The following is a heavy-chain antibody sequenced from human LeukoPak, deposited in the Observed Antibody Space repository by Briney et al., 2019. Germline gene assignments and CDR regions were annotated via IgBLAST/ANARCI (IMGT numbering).Heavy chain of an antibody. D-gene: IGHD1-26*01. CDR1: GFTFSSYA. J-gene: IGHJ4*02. Sequence: PGGSLRLSCAASGFTFSSYAMHWVRQAPGKGLEWVAVISYDGSNKYYADSVKGRFTIARDNSKNTLYLQMNSLRAEDTAVYYCARDRPRRVGAIDYWGQGTLVTVSS. CDR3: ARDRPRRVGAIDY. CDR2: ISYDGSNK. V-gene: IGHV3-30-3*01.